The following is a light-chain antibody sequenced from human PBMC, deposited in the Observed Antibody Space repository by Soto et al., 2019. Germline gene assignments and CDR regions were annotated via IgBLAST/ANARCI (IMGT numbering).Light chain of an antibody. Sequence: EIVWTQSPGTLSLSPGERATLSCRASQSVSNSYLTWYQQKPGQAPRLLIYGASNRATGIPDRFSGSGSGTDFTLTISRLEPEDFAMYYCQQYGGSPPFTFGPGTKVDIK. CDR2: GAS. CDR1: QSVSNSY. V-gene: IGKV3-20*01. CDR3: QQYGGSPPFT. J-gene: IGKJ3*01.